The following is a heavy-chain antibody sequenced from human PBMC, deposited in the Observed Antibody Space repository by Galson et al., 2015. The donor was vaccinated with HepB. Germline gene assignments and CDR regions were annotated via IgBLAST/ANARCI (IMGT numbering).Heavy chain of an antibody. Sequence: SLRLSCAASGFTFRSYSMHWVRQAPGKGLEWVAVISYDENSKYFADSVKGRFTISRDNSKNTLYLQMDGLRPEDTAVYYCASPSSWYYYNLARFDYWGQGTLVTVSS. CDR1: GFTFRSYS. CDR3: ASPSSWYYYNLARFDY. CDR2: ISYDENSK. V-gene: IGHV3-30-3*01. J-gene: IGHJ4*02. D-gene: IGHD3-22*01.